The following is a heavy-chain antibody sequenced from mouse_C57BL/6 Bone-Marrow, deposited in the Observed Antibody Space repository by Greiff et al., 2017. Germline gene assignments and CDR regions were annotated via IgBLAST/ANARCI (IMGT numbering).Heavy chain of an antibody. Sequence: QVQLQQPGAELVKPGASVKLSCKASGYTFTNYWMHWVKQRPGQGLEWIGMMHPNGGSPDYNEKFKSEATLSVDKSSRTAYMEFSSLTSEDSAVYYCARSYDYDDYTMDYWGQGTSVTVSS. CDR2: MHPNGGSP. J-gene: IGHJ4*01. D-gene: IGHD2-4*01. CDR1: GYTFTNYW. V-gene: IGHV1-64*01. CDR3: ARSYDYDDYTMDY.